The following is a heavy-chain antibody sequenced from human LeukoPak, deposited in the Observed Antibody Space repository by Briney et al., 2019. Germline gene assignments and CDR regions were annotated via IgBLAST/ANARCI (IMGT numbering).Heavy chain of an antibody. V-gene: IGHV3-21*01. J-gene: IGHJ4*02. D-gene: IGHD1-26*01. CDR3: ASEWELRNFDY. CDR1: GFIFSSYS. CDR2: ISSSSSYK. Sequence: GGSLRLSCAASGFIFSSYSMNWVRQAPGKGLEWVSSISSSSSYKNYADSVKGRFTISRDSAKNSLYLQMNSLRAEDTAVYYCASEWELRNFDYWGQGTLVTVSS.